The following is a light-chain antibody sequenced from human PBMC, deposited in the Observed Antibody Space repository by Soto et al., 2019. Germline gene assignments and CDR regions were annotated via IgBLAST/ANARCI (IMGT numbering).Light chain of an antibody. V-gene: IGLV2-8*01. CDR2: EVN. CDR1: SSDVGGYNF. CDR3: TSYAGGNNV. Sequence: QSALTQPPSASGSPGQSVTISCTGTSSDVGGYNFVSWYQQHPGKVPKLMVYEVNQRPSGLPDRFSGSKSGNTASLTVSGLQADDEADYYCTSYAGGNNVFGTGTKLTVL. J-gene: IGLJ1*01.